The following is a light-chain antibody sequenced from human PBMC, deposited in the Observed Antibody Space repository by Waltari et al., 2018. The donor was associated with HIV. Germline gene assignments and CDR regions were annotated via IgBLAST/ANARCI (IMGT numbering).Light chain of an antibody. V-gene: IGKV4-1*01. Sequence: DIVMTQSPDSLAVSLGERATINCKSSQSVLYSSNNKNYLAWYQQKAGQPPKLLIYWASTRESGVPDRFSGSGSGTDFTLTISSLQAEDVAVYYCQQYYNTPITFGQGTRLAIK. J-gene: IGKJ5*01. CDR1: QSVLYSSNNKNY. CDR2: WAS. CDR3: QQYYNTPIT.